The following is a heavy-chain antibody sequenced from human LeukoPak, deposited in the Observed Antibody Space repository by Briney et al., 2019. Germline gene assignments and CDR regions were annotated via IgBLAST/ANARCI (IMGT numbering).Heavy chain of an antibody. CDR1: GFTFSSYG. J-gene: IGHJ3*02. V-gene: IGHV3-30*18. D-gene: IGHD5-12*01. CDR3: AKVGLATAGGDAFDI. CDR2: ISYDGSNK. Sequence: GRSLRLSCAASGFTFSSYGMHWVRQAPGEGLEWVAVISYDGSNKYYADSVKGRFTISRDNSKNTLYLQMNSLRAEDTAVYYCAKVGLATAGGDAFDIWGQGTMVTVSS.